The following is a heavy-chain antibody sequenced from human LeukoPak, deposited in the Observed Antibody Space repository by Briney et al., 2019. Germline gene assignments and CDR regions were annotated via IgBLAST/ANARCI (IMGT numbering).Heavy chain of an antibody. CDR1: GFTFSSYS. V-gene: IGHV3-48*01. Sequence: GGSLRLSCAASGFTFSSYSMNWVRQAPGKGLERVSYISSSSSTIYYADSVKGRFTISRDNSKNTLYLHMNSLRAEDTAVYYCAKQATVLRYFDWLVGYWGQGTLVTVSS. CDR3: AKQATVLRYFDWLVGY. J-gene: IGHJ4*02. CDR2: ISSSSSTI. D-gene: IGHD3-9*01.